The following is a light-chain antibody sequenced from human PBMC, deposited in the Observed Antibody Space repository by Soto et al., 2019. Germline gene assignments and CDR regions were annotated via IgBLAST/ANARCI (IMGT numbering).Light chain of an antibody. V-gene: IGKV3-20*01. CDR1: QSITSSY. CDR3: HHFAGT. J-gene: IGKJ1*01. Sequence: EIVLTQSPGTLSLSPGERVTLSCRASQSITSSYLAWYQHKPGQAPRLLIYGASNRATGIPDRFSGSGSGTEFPLTIGRMEPEDFAVYYCHHFAGTFGQGTKVEIQ. CDR2: GAS.